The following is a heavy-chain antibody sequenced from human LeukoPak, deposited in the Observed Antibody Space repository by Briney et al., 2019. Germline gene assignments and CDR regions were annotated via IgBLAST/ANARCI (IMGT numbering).Heavy chain of an antibody. J-gene: IGHJ4*02. V-gene: IGHV1-18*01. CDR3: ARDRREYIAAAGPPDFDY. D-gene: IGHD6-13*01. Sequence: GASVKVSCKASGYTFSTYGINWVRQAPGQGLEWMGWISAYNGNTEYAQKFQGRVTMTTDTSTSTAYMDLRSLRSDDTAVYYCARDRREYIAAAGPPDFDYWGQGTLVTVSS. CDR2: ISAYNGNT. CDR1: GYTFSTYG.